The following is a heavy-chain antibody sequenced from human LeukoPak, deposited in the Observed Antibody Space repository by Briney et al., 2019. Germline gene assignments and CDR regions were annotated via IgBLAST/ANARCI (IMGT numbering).Heavy chain of an antibody. CDR3: AKEFGYCSGSSCYRYYYYPMDV. J-gene: IGHJ6*02. V-gene: IGHV3-43*02. CDR1: GFSFDDYA. CDR2: ISGDGGDT. Sequence: GGSLRLSCAASGFSFDDYAMHWVRQLPGKGLEWVSVISGDGGDTDYVDSVKGRFTIPRDNSKDSLYLQMNSLRTEDTALYYCAKEFGYCSGSSCYRYYYYPMDVWGQGTTVTVPS. D-gene: IGHD2-15*01.